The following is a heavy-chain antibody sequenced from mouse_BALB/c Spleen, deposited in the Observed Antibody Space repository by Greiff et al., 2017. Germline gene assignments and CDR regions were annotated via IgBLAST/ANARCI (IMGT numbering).Heavy chain of an antibody. V-gene: IGHV5-12-1*01. Sequence: EVQRVESGGGLVQPGGSRKLSCAASGFTFSSFGMHWVRQAPEKGLEWVAYISSGGGSTYYPDTVKGRFTISRDNAKNTLYLQMSSLKSEDTAMYYCARQGKDYYGYFDYWGQGTTLTVSS. CDR2: ISSGGGST. CDR3: ARQGKDYYGYFDY. CDR1: GFTFSSFG. D-gene: IGHD1-1*01. J-gene: IGHJ2*01.